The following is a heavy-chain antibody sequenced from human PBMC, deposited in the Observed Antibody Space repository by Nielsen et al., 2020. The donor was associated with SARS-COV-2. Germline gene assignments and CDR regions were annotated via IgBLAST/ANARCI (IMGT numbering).Heavy chain of an antibody. D-gene: IGHD7-27*01. Sequence: SETLSLTCAVSGGSITTYYWHWIRQSLGKGLEWIGYIYYSGNTNYNPSLKSRVTISVDTSKNQFSLKLSSVTAADTAVYYCERDDDNWGSLAYWGQGTLVTVSS. CDR1: GGSITTYY. CDR2: IYYSGNT. V-gene: IGHV4-59*13. J-gene: IGHJ4*02. CDR3: ERDDDNWGSLAY.